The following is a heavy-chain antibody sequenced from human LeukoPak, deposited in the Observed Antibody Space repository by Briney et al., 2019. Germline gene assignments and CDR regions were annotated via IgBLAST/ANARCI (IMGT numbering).Heavy chain of an antibody. CDR2: ISYDGSNK. CDR3: ARGGRHLRYYYYGMDV. J-gene: IGHJ6*02. Sequence: PGGSLRLSCAASGFTFSSYAMHWVRQAPGKGLEWVAVISYDGSNKYYADSVKGRFTISRDNSKNTLYLQMNSLRAEDTAVYYCARGGRHLRYYYYGMDVWGQGTTVTVSS. D-gene: IGHD3-16*01. CDR1: GFTFSSYA. V-gene: IGHV3-30*04.